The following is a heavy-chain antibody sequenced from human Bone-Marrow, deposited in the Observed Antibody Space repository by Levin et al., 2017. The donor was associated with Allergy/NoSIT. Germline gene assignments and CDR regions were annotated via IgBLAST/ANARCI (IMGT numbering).Heavy chain of an antibody. V-gene: IGHV1-46*01. CDR2: INPSGGST. CDR1: GYTFTSYY. Sequence: GESLKISCQASGYTFTSYYMHWVRQAPGQGLEWMGIINPSGGSTSYAQKFQGRVTMTRDTSTSTVYMELSSLRSEDTAVYYCARFGAVAFPDWGQGTLVTVSS. J-gene: IGHJ4*02. CDR3: ARFGAVAFPD. D-gene: IGHD6-19*01.